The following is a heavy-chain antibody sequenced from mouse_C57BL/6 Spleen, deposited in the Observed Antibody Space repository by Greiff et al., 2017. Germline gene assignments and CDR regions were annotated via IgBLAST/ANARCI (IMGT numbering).Heavy chain of an antibody. CDR3: ARTYGSSYDAMDY. D-gene: IGHD1-1*01. Sequence: VQLKQSGPVLVKPGASVKMSCKASGYTFTDYYMNWVKQSHGKSLEWIGVINPYNGGTSYNQKFKGKATLTVDKSSSTAYMELNSLTSEDSAVYYCARTYGSSYDAMDYWGQGTSVTVSS. CDR1: GYTFTDYY. J-gene: IGHJ4*01. CDR2: INPYNGGT. V-gene: IGHV1-19*01.